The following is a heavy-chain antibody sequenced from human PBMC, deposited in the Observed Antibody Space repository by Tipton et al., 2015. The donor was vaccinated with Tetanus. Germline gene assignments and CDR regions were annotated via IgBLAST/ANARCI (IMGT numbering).Heavy chain of an antibody. V-gene: IGHV3-7*01. CDR2: IKEDGSEK. D-gene: IGHD1-14*01. CDR3: ARERPGGGFDP. J-gene: IGHJ5*02. Sequence: SLRLSCAASGFTFNHYWMTWVRQAPGKGLEWVANIKEDGSEKYYADSVKGRFTISRDNAKNSLFLQMNGLRVEDTAIYYCARERPGGGFDPWGPGTLVTVSS. CDR1: GFTFNHYW.